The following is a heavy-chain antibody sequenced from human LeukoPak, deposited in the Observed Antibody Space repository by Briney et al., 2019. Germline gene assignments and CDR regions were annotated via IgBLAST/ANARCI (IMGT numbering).Heavy chain of an antibody. Sequence: PSETLSLTCTVSGGSISSHYWSWIRQSPERGLVWIGFIYYTGTTRYNPSLRGRVTMSVDSSRNHFSLKLTSMTAADTALYYCARLLNNDNAGDPDTFDMWGQGTMVTVSS. CDR3: ARLLNNDNAGDPDTFDM. V-gene: IGHV4-59*11. CDR2: IYYTGTT. D-gene: IGHD2-21*02. J-gene: IGHJ3*02. CDR1: GGSISSHY.